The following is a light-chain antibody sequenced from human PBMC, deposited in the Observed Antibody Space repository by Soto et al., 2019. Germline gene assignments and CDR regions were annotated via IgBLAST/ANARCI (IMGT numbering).Light chain of an antibody. CDR3: QQYSTSPT. Sequence: EIVLTQSPATLSLSPRERATLSCGASQTVSSSYLAWYQQKPVLAPRLLIDDASIKATGIPDRFSGSGSAADLSLTISRLAPEDFAVYYCQQYSTSPTFGGGTKVVIK. CDR1: QTVSSSY. CDR2: DAS. V-gene: IGKV3D-20*01. J-gene: IGKJ4*01.